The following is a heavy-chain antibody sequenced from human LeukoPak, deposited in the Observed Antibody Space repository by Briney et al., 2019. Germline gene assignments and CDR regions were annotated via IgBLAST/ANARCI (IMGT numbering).Heavy chain of an antibody. D-gene: IGHD1-26*01. V-gene: IGHV1-58*01. CDR1: GFTFTSSA. CDR2: IVVGSGNA. CDR3: ARQKQSHGNFDY. Sequence: SVKVSCKASGFTFTSSAVQWVRQARGQRLEWIGWIVVGSGNANYAQKFQERVTITRDMSTSTAYMELSSLRAEDTAMYYCARQKQSHGNFDYWGQGTLVTVSS. J-gene: IGHJ4*02.